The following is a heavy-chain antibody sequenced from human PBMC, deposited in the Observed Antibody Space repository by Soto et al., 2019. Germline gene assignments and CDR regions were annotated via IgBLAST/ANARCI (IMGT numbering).Heavy chain of an antibody. V-gene: IGHV1-18*01. CDR2: LSPYRGNT. CDR3: AMVDNYVTPPPQDV. D-gene: IGHD3-16*01. Sequence: QVQLVQSGDEVRKPGSSVKVSCKASGYIFVNYVIAWVRQAPGQGLEWMGWLSPYRGNTHNVSKVQEKPTRLTDTSTSAAYLELWGLTPDDTDVYYCAMVDNYVTPPPQDVWGQGTTVPVSS. J-gene: IGHJ6*02. CDR1: GYIFVNYV.